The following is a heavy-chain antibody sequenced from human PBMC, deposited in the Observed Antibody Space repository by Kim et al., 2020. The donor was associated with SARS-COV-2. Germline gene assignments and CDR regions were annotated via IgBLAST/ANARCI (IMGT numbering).Heavy chain of an antibody. V-gene: IGHV1-69*01. CDR3: ARVDSGSYRNWFDP. Sequence: AQKFQGRVTITAYESTSTAYMELSSLRSEDTAVYYCARVDSGSYRNWFDPWGQGTLVTVSS. D-gene: IGHD1-26*01. J-gene: IGHJ5*02.